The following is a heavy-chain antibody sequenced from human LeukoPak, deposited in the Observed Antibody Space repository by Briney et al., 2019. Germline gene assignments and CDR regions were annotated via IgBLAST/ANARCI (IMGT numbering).Heavy chain of an antibody. Sequence: SETLSLTCPVSGGSISSGGYYWSWIRQHPGKGLEWIGYIYYSGSTYYNPSLKSRVTISVDTSKNQFSLKLSSVTAADTAVYYCARSVSVALGPDYWGQGTLVTVSS. D-gene: IGHD6-19*01. J-gene: IGHJ4*02. CDR2: IYYSGST. CDR1: GGSISSGGYY. V-gene: IGHV4-31*03. CDR3: ARSVSVALGPDY.